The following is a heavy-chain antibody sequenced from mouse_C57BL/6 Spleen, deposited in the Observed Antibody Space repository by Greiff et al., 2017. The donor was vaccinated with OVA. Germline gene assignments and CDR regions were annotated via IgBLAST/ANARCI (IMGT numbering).Heavy chain of an antibody. Sequence: QVQLQQSGAELVRPGASVTLSCKASGYTFTDYEMHWVKQTPVHGLEWIGAIDPETGGTAYNQKFKGKAILTADKSSSTAYMELRSLTSEDSAVYYCTRSYYSNSHFDYWGQGTTLTVSS. D-gene: IGHD2-5*01. CDR3: TRSYYSNSHFDY. J-gene: IGHJ2*01. CDR1: GYTFTDYE. CDR2: IDPETGGT. V-gene: IGHV1-15*01.